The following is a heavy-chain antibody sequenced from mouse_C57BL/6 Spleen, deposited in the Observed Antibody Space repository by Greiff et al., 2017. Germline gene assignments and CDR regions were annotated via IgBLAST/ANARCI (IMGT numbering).Heavy chain of an antibody. V-gene: IGHV1-50*01. J-gene: IGHJ2*01. CDR2: IDPSDSYT. CDR1: GYTFTSYW. CDR3: ARITTVVATNY. D-gene: IGHD1-1*01. Sequence: QVQLKQPGAELVKPGASVKLSCKASGYTFTSYWMQWVKQRPGQGLEWIGEIDPSDSYTNYNQKFKGKATLTVDTSSSTAYMQLSSLPSEDSAVYYCARITTVVATNYWGQGTTLTVSS.